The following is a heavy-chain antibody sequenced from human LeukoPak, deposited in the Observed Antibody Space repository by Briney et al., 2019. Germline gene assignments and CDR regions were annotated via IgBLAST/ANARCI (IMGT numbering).Heavy chain of an antibody. V-gene: IGHV5-51*01. CDR3: ARHSPAPSITIFGVAVN. CDR1: GYSFTSYW. CDR2: IYPGDSDT. D-gene: IGHD3-3*01. Sequence: GESLKISCKGSGYSFTSYWIGWVRQMPGKGLEWMGIIYPGDSDTRYSPSFQGQVTISADKYISTAYLQWSSLKASDTAMYYCARHSPAPSITIFGVAVNWGQGTLVTVSS. J-gene: IGHJ4*02.